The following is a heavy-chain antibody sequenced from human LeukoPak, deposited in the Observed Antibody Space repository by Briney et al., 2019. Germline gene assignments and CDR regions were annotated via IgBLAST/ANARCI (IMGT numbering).Heavy chain of an antibody. D-gene: IGHD1-14*01. CDR3: ARDLTWNQVDF. CDR1: GFTFTNHW. Sequence: GGSLRLSCAASGFTFTNHWMHWIRQAPGKGPMWVSRIDFDGTITTYADSVEGRFTISRDNTKNMLYLQMNSLRVDDTVVYYCARDLTWNQVDFWGQGTLVTVSS. V-gene: IGHV3-74*01. CDR2: IDFDGTIT. J-gene: IGHJ4*02.